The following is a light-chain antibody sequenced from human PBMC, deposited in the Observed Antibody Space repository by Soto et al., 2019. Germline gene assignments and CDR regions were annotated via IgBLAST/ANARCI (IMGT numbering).Light chain of an antibody. CDR1: QGIGNS. J-gene: IGKJ3*01. V-gene: IGKV1-27*01. CDR2: AAS. CDR3: QKYKGAPPFT. Sequence: DIQMTQSPSSLSASVGDRVTITCRASQGIGNSLAWYQQKPGNVPKLLIYAASTLQSGVPSRFSGSGSEKEFTLTITSLQPDDVATYYYQKYKGAPPFTFGPGTKVDIK.